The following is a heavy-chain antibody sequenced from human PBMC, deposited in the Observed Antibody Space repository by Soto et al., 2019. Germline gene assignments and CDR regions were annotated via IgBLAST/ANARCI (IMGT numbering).Heavy chain of an antibody. CDR1: GFTFSSYW. CDR2: IKQDGSEK. J-gene: IGHJ6*02. CDR3: ARDSGGIAVAGTYYYYGMDV. Sequence: GGSLRLSCAASGFTFSSYWMSWVRQAPGKGLEWVANIKQDGSEKYYVDSVKGRFTISRDNAKNSLYLQMNSLRAEDTAVYYCARDSGGIAVAGTYYYYGMDVWGQGTTVTVSS. V-gene: IGHV3-7*01. D-gene: IGHD6-19*01.